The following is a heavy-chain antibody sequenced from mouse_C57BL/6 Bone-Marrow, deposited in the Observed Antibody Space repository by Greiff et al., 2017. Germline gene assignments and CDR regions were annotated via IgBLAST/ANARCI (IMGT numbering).Heavy chain of an antibody. D-gene: IGHD2-4*01. J-gene: IGHJ4*01. Sequence: QVQLKQPGAELVKPGASVKLSCKASGYTFTSYWMQWVKQRPGQGLEWIGEIDPSDSYTNYNQKFKGKATLTVDTSSSTAYMQLSSLTSEDSAVYYCARYYDYDLYAMDYWGQGTSVTVSS. CDR2: IDPSDSYT. CDR3: ARYYDYDLYAMDY. V-gene: IGHV1-50*01. CDR1: GYTFTSYW.